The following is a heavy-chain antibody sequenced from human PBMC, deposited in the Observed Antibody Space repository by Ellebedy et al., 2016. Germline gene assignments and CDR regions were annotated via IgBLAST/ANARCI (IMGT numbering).Heavy chain of an antibody. D-gene: IGHD3-10*01. Sequence: GESLKISXAASGFTFSSYWMSWVRQAPGKGLEWVANIKQDGSEKYYVDSVKGRFTISRDNAKNSLYLQMNSLRAEDTAVYYCARDLGVTALYYYYYGMDVWGQGTTVTVSS. V-gene: IGHV3-7*01. CDR2: IKQDGSEK. J-gene: IGHJ6*02. CDR3: ARDLGVTALYYYYYGMDV. CDR1: GFTFSSYW.